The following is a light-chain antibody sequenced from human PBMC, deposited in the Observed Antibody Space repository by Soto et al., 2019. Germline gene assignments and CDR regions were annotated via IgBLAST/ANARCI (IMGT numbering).Light chain of an antibody. CDR3: GSITRRSTSV. CDR2: DVT. V-gene: IGLV2-14*01. CDR1: SSDVGGFEY. J-gene: IGLJ1*01. Sequence: QSVLSQPASVSGSPGQSITISCTGTSSDVGGFEYVSWYQHQPGKAPKLIIYDVTKRPSGVSNRFSGSKSGNTASPTISGIRAEGAGDYYCGSITRRSTSVFGTGTKLTVL.